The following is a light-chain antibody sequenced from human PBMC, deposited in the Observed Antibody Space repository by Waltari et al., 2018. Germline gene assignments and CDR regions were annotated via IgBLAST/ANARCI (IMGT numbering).Light chain of an antibody. CDR3: QHYLRLPVT. CDR1: QSVSRA. CDR2: GAS. Sequence: SCRPSQSVSRALTWYQQKPGQAPRLLIYGASTRAPGIPDRFSGSGSGTDFSLTISRLEPDDFAVYYCQHYLRLPVTFGQGTTVEV. V-gene: IGKV3-20*01. J-gene: IGKJ1*01.